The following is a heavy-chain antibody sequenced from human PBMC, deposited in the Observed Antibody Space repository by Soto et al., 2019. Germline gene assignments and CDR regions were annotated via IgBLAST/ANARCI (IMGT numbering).Heavy chain of an antibody. CDR2: ISYDGSNK. J-gene: IGHJ4*02. CDR3: ARGSVVVAATHFDY. CDR1: GFTFISDA. D-gene: IGHD2-15*01. V-gene: IGHV3-30-3*01. Sequence: QVQLVESGGRVVQPGRSLRLSCAASGFTFISDAMHWVRQAPGKGLEWVAVISYDGSNKYYADSVKGRFTISRDNSKNTLYLQMNRLRAEDTAVYYCARGSVVVAATHFDYWGQGTLVTVSS.